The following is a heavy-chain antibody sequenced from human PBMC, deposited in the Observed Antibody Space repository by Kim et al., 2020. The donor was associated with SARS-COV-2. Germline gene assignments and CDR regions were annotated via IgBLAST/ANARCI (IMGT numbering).Heavy chain of an antibody. Sequence: SVKVSCKASGGTFSSYAISWVRQAPGQGLEWMGGIIPIFGTANYAQKFQGRVTITADESTSTAYMELSSLRSEDTAVYYCARVPPRHYYDSSPLGYMDVWGQGTTVTVSS. D-gene: IGHD3-22*01. CDR1: GGTFSSYA. CDR3: ARVPPRHYYDSSPLGYMDV. CDR2: IIPIFGTA. J-gene: IGHJ6*02. V-gene: IGHV1-69*13.